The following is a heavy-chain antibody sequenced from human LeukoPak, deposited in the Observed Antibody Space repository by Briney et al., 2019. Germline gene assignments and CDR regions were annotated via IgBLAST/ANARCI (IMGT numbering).Heavy chain of an antibody. CDR3: ARDQSGIVATITFDY. V-gene: IGHV3-48*04. J-gene: IGHJ4*02. CDR1: GFTFSSYG. CDR2: ISSSGSTI. D-gene: IGHD5-12*01. Sequence: GGSLRLSCAASGFTFSSYGTHWVRQAPGKGLEWVSYISSSGSTIYYADSVKGRFTISRDNAKNTLYLQMNSLRAEDTAVYYCARDQSGIVATITFDYWGQGILVTVSS.